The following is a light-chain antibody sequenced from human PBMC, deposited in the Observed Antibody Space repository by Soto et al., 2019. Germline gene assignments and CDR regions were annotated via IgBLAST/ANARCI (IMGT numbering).Light chain of an antibody. J-gene: IGLJ1*01. V-gene: IGLV2-14*01. Sequence: QSVLTQPASVSGSPGQSITISCTGTSSDVGGYNYVSWFQQHPGNAPKLLIYDVSYRPSGLSNRFSGSKSGNTASLTISGLQAEDEADYYCSSFTSSTTYVFGTGTKVTVL. CDR3: SSFTSSTTYV. CDR1: SSDVGGYNY. CDR2: DVS.